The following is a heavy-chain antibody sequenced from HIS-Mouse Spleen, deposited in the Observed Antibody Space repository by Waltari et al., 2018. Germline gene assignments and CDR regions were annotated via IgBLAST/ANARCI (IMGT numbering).Heavy chain of an antibody. CDR2: IYYSWST. J-gene: IGHJ2*01. D-gene: IGHD6-13*01. CDR1: GGSISSSSYY. CDR3: AREIPYSSSWYDWYFDL. V-gene: IGHV4-39*07. Sequence: QLQLQESGPGLVKPSETLSLTCTVSGGSISSSSYYWRWIRQPPGKGLGWIGSIYYSWSTYYNPSLKSRVTISVDTSKNQFSLKLSSVTAADTAVYYCAREIPYSSSWYDWYFDLWGRGTLVTVSS.